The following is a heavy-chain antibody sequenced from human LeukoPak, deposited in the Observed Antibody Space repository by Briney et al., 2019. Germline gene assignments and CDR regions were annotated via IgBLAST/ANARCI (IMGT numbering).Heavy chain of an antibody. CDR2: ISGSGGST. V-gene: IGHV3-23*01. CDR3: AKDLDGYYDSSGYSYYFDY. CDR1: GFTFSSYA. Sequence: PGASLRLSCAASGFTFSSYAMSWVRQAPGKGLELVSAISGSGGSTYYADSVKGRFTISRDNSKNTLYLQMNSLRAEDTAVYYCAKDLDGYYDSSGYSYYFDYWGQGTLVTVSS. J-gene: IGHJ4*02. D-gene: IGHD3-22*01.